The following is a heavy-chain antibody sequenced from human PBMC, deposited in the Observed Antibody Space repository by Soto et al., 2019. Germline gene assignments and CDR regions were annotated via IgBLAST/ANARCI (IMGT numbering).Heavy chain of an antibody. J-gene: IGHJ4*02. V-gene: IGHV3-23*01. CDR1: GFTFSSYA. CDR2: ISYSGVST. Sequence: SGGSLSLSCAASGFTFSSYAMTWVRQAPGKGLEWVSAISYSGVSTYYADSVKGRFTISRDSSENTLSLQMNSLRVDDTAVYYCAGTRGYSDYDLDYWGQGTLVTVSS. D-gene: IGHD5-12*01. CDR3: AGTRGYSDYDLDY.